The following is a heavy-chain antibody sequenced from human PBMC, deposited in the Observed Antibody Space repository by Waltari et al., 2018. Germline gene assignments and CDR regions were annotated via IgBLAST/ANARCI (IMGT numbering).Heavy chain of an antibody. J-gene: IGHJ4*02. CDR2: VYHDGST. V-gene: IGHV4-59*01. D-gene: IGHD6-6*01. CDR1: GGSIGNDY. Sequence: QVRLQESGPGLVKPSETLSLSCTVSGGSIGNDYWSWIRQPPGKGLEWIGFVYHDGSTNYNPSLKSRVTISVGTSKNQFSLKLKSVTAADTAVYYCARGGASSKYFDYWGQGTLVTVSS. CDR3: ARGGASSKYFDY.